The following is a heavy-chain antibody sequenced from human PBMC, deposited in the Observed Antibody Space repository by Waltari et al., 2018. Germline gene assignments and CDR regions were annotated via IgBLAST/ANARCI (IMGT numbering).Heavy chain of an antibody. CDR3: AKDLDGALAGDY. CDR2: ICSSGDI. J-gene: IGHJ4*02. D-gene: IGHD6-19*01. Sequence: EVQLLDSGGGLVQPGGSLSPSCAASGCTFRSYVMSWVRQAPGKGRVWVSTICSSGDIYYADSVKGRFTLARDNSKNTLYLQMNSLRADDPAIYFCAKDLDGALAGDYWGQGTLVTVSS. CDR1: GCTFRSYV. V-gene: IGHV3-23*01.